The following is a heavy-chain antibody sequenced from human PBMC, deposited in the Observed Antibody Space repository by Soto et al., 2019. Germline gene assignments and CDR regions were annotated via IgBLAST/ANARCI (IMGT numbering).Heavy chain of an antibody. V-gene: IGHV4-39*01. CDR2: IYYSGST. D-gene: IGHD2-21*02. J-gene: IGHJ4*02. CDR3: ARQRTSVVTQACFDV. CDR1: GDSISSRSYY. Sequence: PSETLSLTCTVTGDSISSRSYYWGWIRQPPGKGLEWIGSIYYSGSTYNNPSLRSRVSISIDTSKDQFSLKLKSVTAADTALYFCARQRTSVVTQACFDVWGPGSLVTVSS.